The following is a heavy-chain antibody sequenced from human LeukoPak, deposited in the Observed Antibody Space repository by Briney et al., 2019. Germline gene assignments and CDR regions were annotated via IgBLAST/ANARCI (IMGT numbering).Heavy chain of an antibody. CDR2: IYHSGST. D-gene: IGHD3-22*01. J-gene: IGHJ4*02. Sequence: SETLSLTCTVSGYSISSGYYWGWIRQPPGKGLEWIGSIYHSGSTYYNPSLKSRVTISVDTPKNQFSLKLSSVTAADTAVYYCASSDSSGYYNPFDYWGQGTLVTVSS. CDR3: ASSDSSGYYNPFDY. V-gene: IGHV4-38-2*02. CDR1: GYSISSGYY.